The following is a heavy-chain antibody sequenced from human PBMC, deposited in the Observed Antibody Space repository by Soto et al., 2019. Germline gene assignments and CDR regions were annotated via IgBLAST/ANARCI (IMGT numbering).Heavy chain of an antibody. CDR1: GGSMNTYY. J-gene: IGHJ4*02. CDR3: ARSSGYATPVDQ. Sequence: QVQLQESGPGLVKPSETLSLTCTVSGGSMNTYYWNWIRQSPGKGLEWIGYIYFRGSTNYHPSLKSRVSISIDTSQNQFSLKLDSMTAADTAVYYCARSSGYATPVDQWGQGTLVAVSS. CDR2: IYFRGST. D-gene: IGHD3-22*01. V-gene: IGHV4-59*01.